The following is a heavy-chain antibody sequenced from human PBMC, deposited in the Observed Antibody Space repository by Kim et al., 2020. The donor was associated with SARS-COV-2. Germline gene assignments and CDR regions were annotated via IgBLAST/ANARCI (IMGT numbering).Heavy chain of an antibody. V-gene: IGHV4-59*01. J-gene: IGHJ5*02. CDR3: ARGRGSGSFSWFDP. D-gene: IGHD1-26*01. Sequence: SETLSLTCTVSGGSISSYYWSWIRQPPGKGLEWIGYFYYSGSTNYNPSLKSRVTISVDTSKNQFSLKLSSVTAADTAVYYCARGRGSGSFSWFDPWGQGT. CDR1: GGSISSYY. CDR2: FYYSGST.